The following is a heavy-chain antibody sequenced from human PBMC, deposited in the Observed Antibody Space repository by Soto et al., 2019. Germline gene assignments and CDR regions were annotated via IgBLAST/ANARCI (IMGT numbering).Heavy chain of an antibody. D-gene: IGHD6-19*01. V-gene: IGHV3-7*01. J-gene: IGHJ4*02. CDR2: IKQDGSEK. Sequence: GGSLRLSCAASGFTFSSHWMSWVRQAPGKGLEWVANIKQDGSEKYYVDSVKGRFTISRDNAKNSLYLQMNSLRAEDTAVYYCARDQRIAVAGRTDYWGQGTLVTVSS. CDR3: ARDQRIAVAGRTDY. CDR1: GFTFSSHW.